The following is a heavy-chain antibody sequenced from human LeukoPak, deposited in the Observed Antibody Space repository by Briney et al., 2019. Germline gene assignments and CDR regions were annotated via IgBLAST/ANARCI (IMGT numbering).Heavy chain of an antibody. V-gene: IGHV1-8*01. CDR2: MNPNRGDT. J-gene: IGHJ5*02. CDR3: ARVMIDGILTGSNWFDP. CDR1: GYTFTSYD. Sequence: ASVNVSCKASGYTFTSYDIHWVRQATGQGLEWMGRMNPNRGDTDYAQKFQGRVTITADKSTSTAYMELSSLRSEDTAVYYCARVMIDGILTGSNWFDPWGQGTLVTVSS. D-gene: IGHD3-9*01.